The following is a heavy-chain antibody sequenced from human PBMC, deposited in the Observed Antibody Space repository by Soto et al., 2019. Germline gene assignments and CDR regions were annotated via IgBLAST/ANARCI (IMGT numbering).Heavy chain of an antibody. D-gene: IGHD6-13*01. CDR3: ARDGGSSWYYYYGMDV. V-gene: IGHV3-21*01. CDR2: ISSSSSYI. J-gene: IGHJ6*02. CDR1: GFTFSSYS. Sequence: GGSLRLSCAASGFTFSSYSMTWVRQAPGKGLEWVSSISSSSSYIYYADSVKGRFTISRDNAKNSLYLQMNSLRAEDTAVYYGARDGGSSWYYYYGMDVWGQGTTVTVS.